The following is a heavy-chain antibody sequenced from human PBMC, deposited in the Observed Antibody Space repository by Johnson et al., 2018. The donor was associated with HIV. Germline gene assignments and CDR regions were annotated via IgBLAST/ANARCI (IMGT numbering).Heavy chain of an antibody. CDR1: GFTFSSYA. Sequence: QVPLVESGAAVVQPARSLRLSCAASGFTFSSYAMHWVCQAPGKGLEWVSVISYDGSNKYYADSVKGRFTISRDNSKNTLYLQMNSKRAEDTAVFYCARDRGYLDAFDIWGQGTMVTVSS. CDR3: ARDRGYLDAFDI. D-gene: IGHD1-26*01. J-gene: IGHJ3*02. V-gene: IGHV3-30-3*01. CDR2: ISYDGSNK.